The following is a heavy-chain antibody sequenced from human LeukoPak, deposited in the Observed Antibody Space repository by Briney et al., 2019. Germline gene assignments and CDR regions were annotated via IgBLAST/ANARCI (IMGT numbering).Heavy chain of an antibody. V-gene: IGHV1-69*04. CDR1: GGTFSSYA. CDR2: IIPILGIA. CDR3: ARDSGRARLVGGVY. J-gene: IGHJ4*02. D-gene: IGHD6-19*01. Sequence: ASVKVSCKASGGTFSSYAISWVRQAPGQGLEWMGRIIPILGIANYAQKFQGRVTITADKSTSTAYMELSSLRSEDTAVYYCARDSGRARLVGGVYWGQGTLVTVSS.